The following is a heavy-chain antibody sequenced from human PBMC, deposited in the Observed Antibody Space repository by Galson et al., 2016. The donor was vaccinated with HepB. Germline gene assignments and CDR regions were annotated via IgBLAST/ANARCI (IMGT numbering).Heavy chain of an antibody. Sequence: SVKVSCKASGYTFTSYAMHWVRQAPGQRLEWMGWINAGNGNTKYSQKFQGRVTITRDTSASTAYMEMSSLRSEDTAVYYCARVSHVRIGAAGTELYFDYWGQGTLVTVSS. CDR2: INAGNGNT. CDR3: ARVSHVRIGAAGTELYFDY. J-gene: IGHJ4*02. V-gene: IGHV1-3*01. D-gene: IGHD6-13*01. CDR1: GYTFTSYA.